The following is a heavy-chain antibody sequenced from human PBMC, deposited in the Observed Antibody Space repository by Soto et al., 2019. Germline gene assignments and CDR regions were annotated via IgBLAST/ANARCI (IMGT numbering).Heavy chain of an antibody. J-gene: IGHJ6*02. CDR2: IYHAGSV. CDR1: GYSIASGYY. CDR3: ARTFDYYGMDV. V-gene: IGHV4-38-2*01. Sequence: SETLSLTCAVSGYSIASGYYWAWIRQSPGKGLEWIGSIYHAGSVYYNPSLNSRVAVSLDTSKNHFSPKLTSVTAADTAVYYCARTFDYYGMDVWGQGTTVTVSS.